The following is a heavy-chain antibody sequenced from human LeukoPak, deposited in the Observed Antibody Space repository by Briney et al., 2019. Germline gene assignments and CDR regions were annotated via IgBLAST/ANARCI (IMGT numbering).Heavy chain of an antibody. CDR1: GYTFTSYY. CDR3: AREDTAMVNVDY. V-gene: IGHV1-46*01. J-gene: IGHJ4*02. CDR2: INPSGGST. D-gene: IGHD5-18*01. Sequence: ASVNVSCKASGYTFTSYYMHWVRQAPGQGLEWMGIINPSGGSTNYAQKFQGRVTMTRDTSTSTVYMELSSLRSDDTAVYYCAREDTAMVNVDYWGQGTLVTVSS.